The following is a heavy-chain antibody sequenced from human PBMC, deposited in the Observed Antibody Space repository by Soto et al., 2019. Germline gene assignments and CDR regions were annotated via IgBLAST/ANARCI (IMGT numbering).Heavy chain of an antibody. J-gene: IGHJ4*02. CDR3: ARGDDYSWGSYRYTLDY. V-gene: IGHV1-69*08. CDR2: INPSGGST. CDR1: GGTFSSYT. D-gene: IGHD3-16*02. Sequence: SVKVSCKASGGTFSSYTISWVRQAPGQGLEWMGIINPSGGSTNYAQKLQGRVTMTTDTSTSTAYMELRSLRSDDTAVYYCARGDDYSWGSYRYTLDYWGQGTLVTVSS.